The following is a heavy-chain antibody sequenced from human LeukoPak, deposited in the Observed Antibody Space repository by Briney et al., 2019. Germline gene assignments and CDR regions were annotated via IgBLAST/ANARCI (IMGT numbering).Heavy chain of an antibody. V-gene: IGHV1-69-2*01. CDR3: ATAYGLHYFDY. D-gene: IGHD4-17*01. CDR1: GYTFTDYY. J-gene: IGHJ4*02. Sequence: ASVKVSXKVSGYTFTDYYMHWVHQAPGKGLEWMGLVDPEDGVTIYAEKFQGRVTITADTSTDTAYMELSSLRSEDTAVYYCATAYGLHYFDYWGQGTLVTVSS. CDR2: VDPEDGVT.